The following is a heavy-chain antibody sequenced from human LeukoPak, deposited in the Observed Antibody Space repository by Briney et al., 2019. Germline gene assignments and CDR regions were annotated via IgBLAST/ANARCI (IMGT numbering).Heavy chain of an antibody. J-gene: IGHJ4*02. V-gene: IGHV3-33*01. D-gene: IGHD4-23*01. CDR1: GFTFSHYG. Sequence: GGSLRLSCAASGFTFSHYGMHWVRQAPGKGLEWVAVIWYDGSNEYYAGSVKGQFTISRDNSKNTLYLQMNSLRAEDTAVYYCARGRGGDYGGNSGHFDYWGQGTLVTVSS. CDR2: IWYDGSNE. CDR3: ARGRGGDYGGNSGHFDY.